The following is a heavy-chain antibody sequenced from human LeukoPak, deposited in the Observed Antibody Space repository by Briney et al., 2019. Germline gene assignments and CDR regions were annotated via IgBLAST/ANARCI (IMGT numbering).Heavy chain of an antibody. CDR2: IDEFGRAT. D-gene: IGHD3-10*01. V-gene: IGHV3-74*01. Sequence: GGSLRLSCVASGFSLSENWMHWVRQAPGPGLVWVSRIDEFGRATFYADSVKGRFTISRDDATNTVYLQMNSLGADDTAIYFCTRDLVLGSGSYGHWGQGTLVTVSA. J-gene: IGHJ1*01. CDR1: GFSLSENW. CDR3: TRDLVLGSGSYGH.